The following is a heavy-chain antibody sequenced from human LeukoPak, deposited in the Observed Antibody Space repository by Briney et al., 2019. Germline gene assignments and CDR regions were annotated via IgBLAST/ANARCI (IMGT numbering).Heavy chain of an antibody. CDR3: ARDGMVYAKGNYFDL. CDR2: IRYDGSNK. V-gene: IGHV3-30*02. Sequence: TGGSLRLSCAASGFSFSSYGMHWVRQAPGKGLEWVAFIRYDGSNKYYADSVKGRFTISRDSSKNTLYLQMNSLRPEDTAVYFCARDGMVYAKGNYFDLWGRGTLVTVSS. D-gene: IGHD2-8*01. J-gene: IGHJ2*01. CDR1: GFSFSSYG.